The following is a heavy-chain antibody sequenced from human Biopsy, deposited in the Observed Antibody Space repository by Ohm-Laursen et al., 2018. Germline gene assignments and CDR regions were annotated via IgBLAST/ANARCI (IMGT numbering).Heavy chain of an antibody. CDR3: AREDEGLLRALDL. D-gene: IGHD3-3*01. V-gene: IGHV4-4*07. Sequence: TLSLTCPVSGDSINSSYWTWVRQPAGQGLEWIGHIYTIGDTTYNPSLESRVTMSLETSKNQFPLKMTSLTAADTAVYFCAREDEGLLRALDLWGQGTMVTVSS. CDR2: IYTIGDT. J-gene: IGHJ3*01. CDR1: GDSINSSY.